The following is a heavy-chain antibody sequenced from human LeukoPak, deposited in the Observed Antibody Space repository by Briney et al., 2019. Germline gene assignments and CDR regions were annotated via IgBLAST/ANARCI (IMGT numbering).Heavy chain of an antibody. Sequence: PGGSLRLSCAASGFTFSNYGMNWVRQAPGKGLEWVAVISYDGSNKYYADSVKGRFTISRDNSKNTLYLQMNSLRAEDTAVYYCAREPTVAPNDAFDIWGQGTMVTVSS. J-gene: IGHJ3*02. D-gene: IGHD4-23*01. CDR2: ISYDGSNK. CDR1: GFTFSNYG. CDR3: AREPTVAPNDAFDI. V-gene: IGHV3-30*03.